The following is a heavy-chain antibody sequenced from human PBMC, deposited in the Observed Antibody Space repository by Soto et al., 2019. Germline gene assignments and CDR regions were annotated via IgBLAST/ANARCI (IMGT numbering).Heavy chain of an antibody. D-gene: IGHD2-2*01. CDR2: PKSSGTI. CDR3: ARDRGQHASCWFWYLSH. J-gene: IGHJ1*01. V-gene: IGHV4-4*07. Sequence: SETLSLTYSVSGASISSFNWNWVRQPAGKGPEWVGRPKSSGTINFNPSLKSRITVSMDTSTNQISLHLRSVTAAEPAIYYCARDRGQHASCWFWYLSHWGHGNLVT. CDR1: GASISSFN.